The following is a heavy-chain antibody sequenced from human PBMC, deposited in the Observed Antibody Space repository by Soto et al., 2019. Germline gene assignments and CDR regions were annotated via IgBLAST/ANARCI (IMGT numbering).Heavy chain of an antibody. CDR1: GGSFSGYY. Sequence: NPSETLSLTCAVYGGSFSGYYWSWIRQPPGKGLEWIGEINHSGSTNYNPSLKSRVTISVDTSKNQFPLKLSSVTAADTAVYYCARAVSGSYFDYWGQGTQVTVSS. D-gene: IGHD1-26*01. CDR2: INHSGST. J-gene: IGHJ4*02. CDR3: ARAVSGSYFDY. V-gene: IGHV4-34*01.